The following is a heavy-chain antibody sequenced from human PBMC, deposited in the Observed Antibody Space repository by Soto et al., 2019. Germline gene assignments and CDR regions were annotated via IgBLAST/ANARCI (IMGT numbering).Heavy chain of an antibody. CDR1: GGSISSGGYY. Sequence: QVQLQESGPGLVKPSQTLSLTCTVSGGSISSGGYYWSWIRQHPGKGLEWIGYIYYSGSTYYNPSLKSRVTISVDTSKNQFSLKLSSVTAADMAVYYCARGNNDFWTYNWFDPWGQGTLVTVSS. D-gene: IGHD3-3*01. J-gene: IGHJ5*02. CDR2: IYYSGST. V-gene: IGHV4-31*03. CDR3: ARGNNDFWTYNWFDP.